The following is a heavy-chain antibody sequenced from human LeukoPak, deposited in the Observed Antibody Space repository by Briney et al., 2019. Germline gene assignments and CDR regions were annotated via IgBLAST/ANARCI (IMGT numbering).Heavy chain of an antibody. Sequence: ASVKVSCKASGYTFTTHYIHWVRQAPGQGLEWMGIINPSGGSTNYAQKFQGRVIMTRDTSTSTVYMELSRLRSDDTAVYYCARDYCSSTSCLFDYWGQGTLVTVSS. CDR3: ARDYCSSTSCLFDY. CDR2: INPSGGST. CDR1: GYTFTTHY. D-gene: IGHD2-2*01. V-gene: IGHV1-46*01. J-gene: IGHJ4*02.